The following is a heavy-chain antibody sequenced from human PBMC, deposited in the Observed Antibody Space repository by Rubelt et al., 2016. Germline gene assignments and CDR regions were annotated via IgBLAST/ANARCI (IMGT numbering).Heavy chain of an antibody. J-gene: IGHJ3*01. Sequence: EVQLVESGGGLVQPGGSLRLSCIASGFAFNSYSMNWVRQAPGKGLEWVSYISSGSTTIYYADSVKGRFTISRDNSKNTLYLQMNSLRVEDTAVYYCARENTYGSGSDVFDFWGRGTMVTVSS. CDR2: ISSGSTTI. V-gene: IGHV3-48*01. CDR3: ARENTYGSGSDVFDF. CDR1: GFAFNSYS. D-gene: IGHD3-10*01.